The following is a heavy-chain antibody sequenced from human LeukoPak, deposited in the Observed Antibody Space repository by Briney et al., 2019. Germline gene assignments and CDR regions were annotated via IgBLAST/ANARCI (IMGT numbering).Heavy chain of an antibody. Sequence: PGGSLRLSCAASGFTVSSDYMSWVRQAPGKGLECVSVIYSDGSTYYADSVKGRFTISRDNSKNTLYLQMNSLRAEDTAVYYCARYPSDQYYFDYWGQGTLVTVSS. CDR3: ARYPSDQYYFDY. CDR2: IYSDGST. CDR1: GFTVSSDY. V-gene: IGHV3-53*01. J-gene: IGHJ4*02.